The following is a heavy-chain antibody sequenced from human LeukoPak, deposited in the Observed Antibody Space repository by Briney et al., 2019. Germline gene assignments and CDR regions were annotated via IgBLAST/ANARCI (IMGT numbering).Heavy chain of an antibody. Sequence: SLRLSCAASGFTFDDYVMHWVRQAPGKGLEWVSGISWNSGSIGYADSVKGRFTISRDNAKNSLYLQMNSLRAEDTALYYCAKSMVSSSNFDYWGQGTLVTVSS. CDR1: GFTFDDYV. J-gene: IGHJ4*02. CDR2: ISWNSGSI. CDR3: AKSMVSSSNFDY. D-gene: IGHD6-6*01. V-gene: IGHV3-9*01.